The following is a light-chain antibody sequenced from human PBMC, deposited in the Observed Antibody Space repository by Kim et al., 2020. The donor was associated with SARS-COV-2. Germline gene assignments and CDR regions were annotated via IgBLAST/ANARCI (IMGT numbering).Light chain of an antibody. Sequence: LSPGERVTLSCRASQSVSSTYLAWYQQKPGQGPRLLIYAASTRATGIADRFSGTGSGTDFNLTISRLEPEDFAVYYCQQYGSSPYTFGQGTKLEI. CDR3: QQYGSSPYT. V-gene: IGKV3-20*01. CDR2: AAS. J-gene: IGKJ2*01. CDR1: QSVSSTY.